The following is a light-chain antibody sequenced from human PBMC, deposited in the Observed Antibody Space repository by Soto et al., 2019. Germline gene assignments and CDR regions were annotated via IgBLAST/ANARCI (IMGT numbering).Light chain of an antibody. V-gene: IGLV2-14*01. J-gene: IGLJ2*01. Sequence: QSALTQPASVSGSPGQSITISCTGTSSDVGGYNYVYWYQQHPGKAPNLMIYETSNRPSGVSNRFSGSKSGNTASLTISGLQAEDEADYYCSSYASSSTVVFGGGTKLTVL. CDR1: SSDVGGYNY. CDR2: ETS. CDR3: SSYASSSTVV.